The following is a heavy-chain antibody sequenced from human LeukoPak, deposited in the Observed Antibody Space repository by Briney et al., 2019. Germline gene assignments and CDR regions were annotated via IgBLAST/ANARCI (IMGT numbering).Heavy chain of an antibody. V-gene: IGHV4-39*01. CDR1: GGSISSSSYY. CDR3: ARHVAYSYGYGY. CDR2: IYYSGST. D-gene: IGHD5-18*01. J-gene: IGHJ4*02. Sequence: SETLSLTCTVSGGSISSSSYYWGWIRQPPGKGLEWIGSIYYSGSTYYNPSLKSRVTISVGTSKNQFSLKLSSVTAADTAVYYCARHVAYSYGYGYWGQGTLVTVSS.